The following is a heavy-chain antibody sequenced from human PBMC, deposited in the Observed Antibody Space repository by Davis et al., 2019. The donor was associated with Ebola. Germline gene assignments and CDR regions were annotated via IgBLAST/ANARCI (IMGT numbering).Heavy chain of an antibody. V-gene: IGHV4-4*02. D-gene: IGHD4-11*01. J-gene: IGHJ4*02. CDR2: IYHSGST. CDR3: ARVGTTVTTQMYYFDY. Sequence: PSETLSLTCAVSGGSISSSNWWSWVRQPPGKGLEWIGEIYHSGSTNYNPSLKSRVTISVDKSKNQFSLKLSSVTAADTAVYYCARVGTTVTTQMYYFDYWGQGTLVTVSS. CDR1: GGSISSSNW.